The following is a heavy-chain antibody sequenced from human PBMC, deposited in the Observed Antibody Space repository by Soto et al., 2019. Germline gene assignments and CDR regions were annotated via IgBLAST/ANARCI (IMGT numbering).Heavy chain of an antibody. CDR3: AIAGYNSAWYYFDQ. V-gene: IGHV5-51*01. CDR1: GYRFTRYW. Sequence: PGESLKISCKGSGYRFTRYWIGWVRQTPGTGLEWMGLIYPGDSDTRYSPSFQGQVTISADKSISTAYLQWGSLKASDTAMYYCAIAGYNSAWYYFDQWGQGTLVTVSS. J-gene: IGHJ4*02. D-gene: IGHD6-19*01. CDR2: IYPGDSDT.